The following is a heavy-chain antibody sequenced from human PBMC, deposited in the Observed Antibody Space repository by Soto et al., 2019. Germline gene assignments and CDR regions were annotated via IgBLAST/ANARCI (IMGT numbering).Heavy chain of an antibody. D-gene: IGHD5-12*01. Sequence: VQLVESGGGVVQPGRSLRLSCAASGFTFSSYAMHWVRQAPGKGLEWVAVISYDGSNKYYADSVKGRFTISRDNSKNTLYLQMNSLRAEDTAVYYCAREWQRGFDYWGQGTLVTVSS. CDR3: AREWQRGFDY. CDR2: ISYDGSNK. CDR1: GFTFSSYA. J-gene: IGHJ4*02. V-gene: IGHV3-30-3*01.